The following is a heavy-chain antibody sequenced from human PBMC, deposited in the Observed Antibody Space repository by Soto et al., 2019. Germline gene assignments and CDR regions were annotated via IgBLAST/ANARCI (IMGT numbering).Heavy chain of an antibody. CDR3: ARDPIEWELFVFDY. CDR1: GYTFTSYG. J-gene: IGHJ4*02. CDR2: ISAYNGNT. V-gene: IGHV1-18*01. D-gene: IGHD1-26*01. Sequence: ASVKVSCKASGYTFTSYGISWVRQAPGQGLEWMGWISAYNGNTNYAQKLQGRVTMTTDTSTSTAYMELRSLRPDDTAVYYCARDPIEWELFVFDYWGQGTLVTVSS.